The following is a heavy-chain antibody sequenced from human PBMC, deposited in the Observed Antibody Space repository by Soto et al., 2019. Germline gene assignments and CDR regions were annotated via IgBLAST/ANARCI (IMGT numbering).Heavy chain of an antibody. CDR1: GGTFSSYT. V-gene: IGHV1-69*02. CDR2: IIPILGIA. D-gene: IGHD3-3*01. J-gene: IGHJ5*02. CDR3: ARQNDDFAHQNWFDP. Sequence: GASVKVSCKASGGTFSSYTISWVRQAPGQGLEWMGRIIPILGIANYAQKFQGRVTITADKSTSTAYMELSSLRSEDTAVYYCARQNDDFAHQNWFDPWGQGTLVTVSS.